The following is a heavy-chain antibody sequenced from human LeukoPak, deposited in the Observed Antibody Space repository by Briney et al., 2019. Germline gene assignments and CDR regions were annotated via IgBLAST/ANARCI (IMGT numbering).Heavy chain of an antibody. V-gene: IGHV3-48*01. D-gene: IGHD1-1*01. CDR3: VRGLTGVDY. J-gene: IGHJ4*02. CDR1: GFTFSSYA. CDR2: ISSSSRTT. Sequence: QPGGSLRLSCAASGFTFSSYAMSWVRQAPGKGLEWVSYISSSSRTTYYADSVKGRFTISRDNVYNSLYLQMNSLRAEDTALYYCVRGLTGVDYWGQGAQVTVSS.